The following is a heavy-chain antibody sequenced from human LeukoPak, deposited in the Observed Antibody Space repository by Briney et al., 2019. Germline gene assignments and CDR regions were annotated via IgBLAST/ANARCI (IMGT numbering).Heavy chain of an antibody. CDR1: GYTFLNYD. D-gene: IGHD5-12*01. Sequence: ASVKVSCKASGYTFLNYDFTWVRQAPGQGLEWMGWISAYNGNTNYAQNLQGRVTMTTDTSTSTAYMELRSLRSDDTAVYYCARDDALLATGSFDYWGQGTLVTVSS. CDR3: ARDDALLATGSFDY. J-gene: IGHJ4*02. V-gene: IGHV1-18*01. CDR2: ISAYNGNT.